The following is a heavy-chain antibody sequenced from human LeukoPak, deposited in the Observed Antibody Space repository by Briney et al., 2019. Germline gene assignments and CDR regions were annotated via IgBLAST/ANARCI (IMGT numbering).Heavy chain of an antibody. Sequence: SETLSLTCTVSGGSISSYYWSWIRQPPGKGLEWIGYIYYSGSTNYNPSLKSRVTISVDTSKNQFSLKLSSVTAADTAVYYCARDRELGYWGQGTLVTVSS. J-gene: IGHJ4*02. CDR3: ARDRELGY. CDR2: IYYSGST. D-gene: IGHD3-10*01. CDR1: GGSISSYY. V-gene: IGHV4-59*01.